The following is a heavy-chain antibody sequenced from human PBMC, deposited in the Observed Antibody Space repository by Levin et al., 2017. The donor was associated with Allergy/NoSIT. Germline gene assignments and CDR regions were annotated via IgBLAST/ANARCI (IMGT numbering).Heavy chain of an antibody. V-gene: IGHV3-23*01. CDR2: ISGNGANP. CDR1: GFPFSGYA. Sequence: PGGSLRLSCAASGFPFSGYAMGWVRQAPGKGLDWVSSISGNGANPYYADSVRGRFTISRDNSKNTLYLQMNSLRAEDTAIYYCAKDPPGGVGNGGRAFDYWGQGALVTVSS. J-gene: IGHJ4*02. CDR3: AKDPPGGVGNGGRAFDY. D-gene: IGHD3-16*01.